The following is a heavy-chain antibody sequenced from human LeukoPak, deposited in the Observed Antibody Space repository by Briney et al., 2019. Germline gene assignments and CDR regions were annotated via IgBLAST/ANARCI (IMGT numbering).Heavy chain of an antibody. CDR3: ARRSGGGYYFDY. V-gene: IGHV4-59*08. CDR1: GGSISSYY. J-gene: IGHJ4*02. Sequence: PSETLSLTCTVSGGSISSYYWSWIRQPPGKGLEWIGYIFSSGYTKYNPSLESRVTIPVDTSKNQFSLKLSSVTAADTAVYYCARRSGGGYYFDYWGQGTLVTVSS. D-gene: IGHD3-10*01. CDR2: IFSSGYT.